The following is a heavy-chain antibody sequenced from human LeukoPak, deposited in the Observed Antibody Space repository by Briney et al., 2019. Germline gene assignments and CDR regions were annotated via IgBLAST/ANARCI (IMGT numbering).Heavy chain of an antibody. CDR2: INHSGST. Sequence: KSSETLSLTCAVFGGSFSGYYWSWIRQPPGKGLEWIGEINHSGSTNYNPSLKSRVTISVDTSKNQFSLKLSSVTAADTAVYYCARDIQLGYWGQGTLVTVSS. V-gene: IGHV4-34*01. CDR1: GGSFSGYY. D-gene: IGHD5-18*01. J-gene: IGHJ4*02. CDR3: ARDIQLGY.